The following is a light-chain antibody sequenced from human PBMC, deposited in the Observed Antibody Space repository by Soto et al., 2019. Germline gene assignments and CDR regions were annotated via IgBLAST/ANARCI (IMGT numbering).Light chain of an antibody. CDR3: QQLNSYPRT. V-gene: IGKV3-20*01. J-gene: IGKJ4*01. CDR2: GAS. CDR1: QSVSSNY. Sequence: LLTQTHGTLALSPGGIGNISSGASQSVSSNYLAWYQQKPGQAPRLLIYGASNRATGIPDRFSGSGSGTDFTLTISRLEPEDFATYYCQQLNSYPRTFGGRAKV.